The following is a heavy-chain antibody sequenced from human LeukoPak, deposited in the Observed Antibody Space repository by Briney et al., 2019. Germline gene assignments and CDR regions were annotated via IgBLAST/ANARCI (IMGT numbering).Heavy chain of an antibody. V-gene: IGHV1-2*02. J-gene: IGHJ4*02. CDR2: INPNSGGT. Sequence: ASVKVSFKASGYTFTGYYMHWVRQAPGQGLEWMGWINPNSGGTNYAQKFQGRVTMTRDTSISTAYMELSRLRSDDTAVYYCASSIAVAGTGFDYWGQGTLVTVSS. CDR1: GYTFTGYY. CDR3: ASSIAVAGTGFDY. D-gene: IGHD6-19*01.